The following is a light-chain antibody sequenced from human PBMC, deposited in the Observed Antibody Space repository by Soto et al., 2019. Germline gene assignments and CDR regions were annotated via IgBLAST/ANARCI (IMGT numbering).Light chain of an antibody. CDR1: VSVSARY. CDR3: YQYDSAPWT. Sequence: SVLKQSPGTVILSRGERATLFXRPSVSVSARYLAWYQQEPGXAPRLXXDDXSNRARGGPARFSGSGSATDFTPTISRLEPEDSSAYFCYQYDSAPWTFGQGTKVDIK. CDR2: DXS. J-gene: IGKJ1*01. V-gene: IGKV3-20*01.